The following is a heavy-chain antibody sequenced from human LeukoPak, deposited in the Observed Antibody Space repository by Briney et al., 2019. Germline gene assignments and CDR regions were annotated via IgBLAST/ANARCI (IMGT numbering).Heavy chain of an antibody. Sequence: SVKLSCKASVGTFSSYAISCVRHGPGQGLEWMGRIITTLGVANYTQQFQVKVTITADTSTGTAYMELSSLRSEDTAVYYRARDWAIDYYDSSGYAKDYWGQETLVTVSS. J-gene: IGHJ4*02. CDR3: ARDWAIDYYDSSGYAKDY. CDR2: IITTLGVA. D-gene: IGHD3-22*01. CDR1: VGTFSSYA. V-gene: IGHV1-69*04.